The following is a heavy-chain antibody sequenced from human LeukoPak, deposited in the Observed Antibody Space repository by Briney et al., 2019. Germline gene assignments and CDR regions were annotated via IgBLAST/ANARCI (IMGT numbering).Heavy chain of an antibody. V-gene: IGHV3-7*05. J-gene: IGHJ4*02. CDR3: ARMKGCSSTTCYFAIY. CDR1: GFTFSTFW. D-gene: IGHD2-2*01. Sequence: PGGSLRLSCAASGFTFSTFWMTWDRQAPGRGLEWVANIKEDGSEKYYVDSLKGRFTISRDNAKNSLYLQMNSLRAEDTAVYYCARMKGCSSTTCYFAIYWGQGTLVTVSS. CDR2: IKEDGSEK.